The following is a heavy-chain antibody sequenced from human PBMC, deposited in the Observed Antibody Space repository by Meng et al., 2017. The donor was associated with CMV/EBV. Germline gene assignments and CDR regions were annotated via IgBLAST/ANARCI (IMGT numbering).Heavy chain of an antibody. CDR3: ARVYCSGGSCYGNWFDP. CDR2: IYYSGST. V-gene: IGHV4-30-4*08. Sequence: QTRAAGPGCVKPSQTLSLPCTVSVGSISSGDYYWSWIRKPPGKGLEWIGYIYYSGSTYYNPSLKSRVTISVDTSKNQFFLKLSSVTAADTAVYYCARVYCSGGSCYGNWFDPWGKGTLVTVS. CDR1: VGSISSGDYY. J-gene: IGHJ5*02. D-gene: IGHD2-15*01.